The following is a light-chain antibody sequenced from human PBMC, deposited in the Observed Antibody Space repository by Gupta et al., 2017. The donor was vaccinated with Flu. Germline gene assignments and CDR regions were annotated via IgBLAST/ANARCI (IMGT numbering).Light chain of an antibody. V-gene: IGKV3-20*01. Sequence: ENVLTQSPGPLSLSPGERATLSCRASQSVSSNYLAWYQQKPGQAPRLLIYGASNRATGIPDRFSGSGSGTDFTLTISRLEPGDFAVYYCQQYGSSPGTFGQGTKVEIK. CDR3: QQYGSSPGT. CDR1: QSVSSNY. CDR2: GAS. J-gene: IGKJ1*01.